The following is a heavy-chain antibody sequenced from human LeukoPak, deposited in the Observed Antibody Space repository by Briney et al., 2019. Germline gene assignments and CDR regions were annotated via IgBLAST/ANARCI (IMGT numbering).Heavy chain of an antibody. CDR1: GGSISSYY. V-gene: IGHV4-4*07. D-gene: IGHD2-2*01. CDR3: ARDNGYCSSTSCHRWFDP. J-gene: IGHJ5*02. Sequence: SETLSLTCTVSGGSISSYYWSWIRQPAGKGLEWIGRIYTSGSTNYNPSLKSRVTMSVDTSKNQFSLKLSSVTAADTAVYYCARDNGYCSSTSCHRWFDPWGQGTLVTVSS. CDR2: IYTSGST.